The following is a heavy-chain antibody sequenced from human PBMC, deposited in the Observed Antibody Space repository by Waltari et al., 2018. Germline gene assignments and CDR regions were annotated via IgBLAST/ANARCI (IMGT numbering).Heavy chain of an antibody. Sequence: QLHLQESGPELVEPSETLYLTCTVSSVSISSGAVYWGWIRQPAGKGPEWIGNIYYSGSTYYNPSLESRVAISVDTSRNQFFLSLTSVTAADAAVYYCARAECSTSSCFFVSGFDPWGQGIHVTVSS. D-gene: IGHD6-6*01. V-gene: IGHV4-39*01. CDR1: SVSISSGAVY. CDR2: IYYSGST. J-gene: IGHJ5*02. CDR3: ARAECSTSSCFFVSGFDP.